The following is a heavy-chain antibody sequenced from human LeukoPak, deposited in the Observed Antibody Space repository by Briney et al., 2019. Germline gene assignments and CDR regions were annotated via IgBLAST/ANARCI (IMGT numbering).Heavy chain of an antibody. CDR1: GYTLNELY. D-gene: IGHD2-15*01. J-gene: IGHJ5*02. CDR3: ATIILGYCSGGSCYSGSPRWFDP. CDR2: FDPEDGET. V-gene: IGHV1-24*01. Sequence: RASVKVSCKVSGYTLNELYMHWVRQAPGKGLEWMGGFDPEDGETIYAQEFQGRVTMTEDTSTATAKMELSSLRSEDPAVYYCATIILGYCSGGSCYSGSPRWFDPWGQGPLVTVSS.